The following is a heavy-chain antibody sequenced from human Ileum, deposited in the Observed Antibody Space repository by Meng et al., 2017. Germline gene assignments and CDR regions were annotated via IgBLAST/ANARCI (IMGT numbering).Heavy chain of an antibody. CDR2: AST. J-gene: IGHJ4*02. Sequence: QVTLHGAGPGLVEPSETLSLICAVAGGSVMSSGDQWGWIRQPPGKGLEWIGYASTNYNPSLKSRVTISVDTSKNQFSLKLTSVTAADTAVYYCARDHWGSLDYWGQGVLVTVSS. V-gene: IGHV4-61*08. D-gene: IGHD7-27*01. CDR3: ARDHWGSLDY. CDR1: GGSVMSSGDQ.